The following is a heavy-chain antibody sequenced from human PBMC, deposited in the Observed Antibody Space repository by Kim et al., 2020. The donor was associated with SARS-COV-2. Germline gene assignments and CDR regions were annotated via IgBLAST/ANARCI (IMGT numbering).Heavy chain of an antibody. V-gene: IGHV4-34*01. D-gene: IGHD6-19*01. CDR1: GGSFSAYY. Sequence: SETLSLTCAVYGGSFSAYYWSWIRQPPGKGLECIGEINHSGATNYNPSLKSRVTISVDTSKNQFSLRLSFVTAADTAVYYCASSRRVTERGWDEGYFDH. J-gene: IGHJ4*01. CDR2: INHSGAT. CDR3: ASSRRVTERGWDEGYFDH.